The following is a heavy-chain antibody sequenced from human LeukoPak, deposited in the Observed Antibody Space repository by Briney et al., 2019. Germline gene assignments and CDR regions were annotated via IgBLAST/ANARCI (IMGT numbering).Heavy chain of an antibody. J-gene: IGHJ4*02. D-gene: IGHD3-10*01. CDR2: IIPSGGST. CDR1: GYTFTSYY. CDR3: AREGGVTMVRGVIGIDY. Sequence: ASVKVSCKASGYTFTSYYMHWVRQAPGQGLEWMGIIIPSGGSTSYAQKFQGRVTMTRDTSTSTVYMELSSLRSEDTAVYYCAREGGVTMVRGVIGIDYWGQGTLVTVSS. V-gene: IGHV1-46*01.